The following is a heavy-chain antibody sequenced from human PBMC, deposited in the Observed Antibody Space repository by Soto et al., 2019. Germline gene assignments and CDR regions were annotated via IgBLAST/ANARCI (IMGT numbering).Heavy chain of an antibody. CDR3: AKVYGGKDGDY. Sequence: QVQLVQSGAEVKKPGSSVKVSCKASGGTFSSYTISWVRQAPGQGLEWMGRIIPILGIANYAQKFQGRVTITADKSTSTSYMELSRLRSEESAVYYGAKVYGGKDGDYWGQGTRVTVSS. CDR1: GGTFSSYT. J-gene: IGHJ4*02. V-gene: IGHV1-69*02. D-gene: IGHD4-17*01. CDR2: IIPILGIA.